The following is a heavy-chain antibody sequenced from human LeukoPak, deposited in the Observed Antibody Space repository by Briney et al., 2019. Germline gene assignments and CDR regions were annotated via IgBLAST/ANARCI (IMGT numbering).Heavy chain of an antibody. CDR3: ASAWAAAGLDYYSVMDV. CDR2: INPNSGGT. J-gene: IGHJ6*02. Sequence: ASVKVSCKASGHTFTGYYIHWVRQAPGQGLEWMGWINPNSGGTNYSQKFQGRVTMTWDTSISTGYMEVSRLRSDDTAVYYCASAWAAAGLDYYSVMDVWGQGTTVTVSS. CDR1: GHTFTGYY. D-gene: IGHD6-13*01. V-gene: IGHV1-2*02.